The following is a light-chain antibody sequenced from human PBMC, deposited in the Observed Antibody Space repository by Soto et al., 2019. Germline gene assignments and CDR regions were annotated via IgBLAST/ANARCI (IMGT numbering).Light chain of an antibody. V-gene: IGKV3-20*01. CDR3: QQYGSSGT. Sequence: EIVLTPSPATLSLSPGERVTLSCRASQSISSYLAWYQQKPGQAPRLLIYGASNRATGIPDRFSGSGSGTDFTLTISRLEPEDFAVYYCQQYGSSGTFGQGTKVDIK. J-gene: IGKJ1*01. CDR1: QSISSY. CDR2: GAS.